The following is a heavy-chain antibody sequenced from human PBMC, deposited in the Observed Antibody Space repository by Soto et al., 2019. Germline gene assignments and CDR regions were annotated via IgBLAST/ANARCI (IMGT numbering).Heavy chain of an antibody. CDR3: ARERGGYRYGDY. Sequence: QVQLVQSGPEVKKPGASVRVSCKPSGYPFSNCGISWMRQAPGQGLEWMGWVNIDKGNTKYAQKFQDRVTMTTDTSTSTVYLELRSLRSDDTALYYCARERGGYRYGDYWGQGTLVTVSS. D-gene: IGHD5-18*01. J-gene: IGHJ4*02. CDR2: VNIDKGNT. V-gene: IGHV1-18*01. CDR1: GYPFSNCG.